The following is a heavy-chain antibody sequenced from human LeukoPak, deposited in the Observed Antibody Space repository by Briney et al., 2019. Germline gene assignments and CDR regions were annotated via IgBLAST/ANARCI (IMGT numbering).Heavy chain of an antibody. D-gene: IGHD6-6*01. Sequence: SETLSLTCSVSGGSTSTSTSYWGWVRQPPAKGQEWIGSIHYSGSTYKNPSLKSRVTISMDTSRSQFSLKVTSLTAADSAVYFCARESSSSRYFMDVWGRGTTVTVSS. V-gene: IGHV4-39*07. J-gene: IGHJ6*03. CDR3: ARESSSSRYFMDV. CDR1: GGSTSTSTSY. CDR2: IHYSGST.